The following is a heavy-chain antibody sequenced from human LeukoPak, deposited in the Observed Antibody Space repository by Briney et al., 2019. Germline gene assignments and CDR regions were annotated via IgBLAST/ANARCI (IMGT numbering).Heavy chain of an antibody. D-gene: IGHD6-25*01. CDR2: IYSAGST. CDR3: TLPLRHVFDI. Sequence: GGPLRLSCAASGFTVSDNHMICVRQAPGKGLEWVSIIYSAGSTNYADSVKGRFTISRDNSKNTLYLQMSSLRAEDTAVYYCTLPLRHVFDIWSQGTMVTVSS. CDR1: GFTVSDNH. V-gene: IGHV3-53*01. J-gene: IGHJ3*02.